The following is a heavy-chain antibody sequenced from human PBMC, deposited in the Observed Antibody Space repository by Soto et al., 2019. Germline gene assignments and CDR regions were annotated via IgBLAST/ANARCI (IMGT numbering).Heavy chain of an antibody. D-gene: IGHD6-6*01. V-gene: IGHV1-18*01. CDR2: VSAYNGER. CDR3: SRGTSIPASGDY. CDR1: GYTFTNYG. J-gene: IGHJ4*01. Sequence: QVQLVQSGAEVKKPGASVKVSCKASGYTFTNYGINWVRQAPGQGLEWLGWVSAYNGERRYAQRVQARVIMXTXXXXXXXXXXXXXXXXXXXXXYYCSRGTSIPASGDYWGQGTLVTVSS.